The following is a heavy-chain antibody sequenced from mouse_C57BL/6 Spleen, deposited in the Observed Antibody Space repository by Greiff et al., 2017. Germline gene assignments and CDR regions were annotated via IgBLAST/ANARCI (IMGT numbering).Heavy chain of an antibody. CDR1: GYTFTSYW. V-gene: IGHV1-53*01. CDR2: INPSNGGT. Sequence: QVQLQQPGTELVKPGASVKLSCKASGYTFTSYWLHWVKQRPGQGLEWIGNINPSNGGTNYNEKFKSKATMTVDKSSSTAYMQLSSLTSEDSAVYYCARAGYYGSSYFDFWGTGTTVTVSS. J-gene: IGHJ1*03. CDR3: ARAGYYGSSYFDF. D-gene: IGHD1-1*01.